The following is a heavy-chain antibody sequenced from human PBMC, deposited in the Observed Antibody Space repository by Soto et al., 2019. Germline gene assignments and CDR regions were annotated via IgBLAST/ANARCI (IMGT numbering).Heavy chain of an antibody. CDR1: GDSFSSNSAG. CDR2: TYYKSKWYY. V-gene: IGHV6-1*01. CDR3: ARGSWDDVSGHYYMDV. Sequence: SQTLSLTCDISGDSFSSNSAGWNWIRQTPSRGLEWLGRTYYKSKWYYNYAESVKSRITVSPDTSKNQFSLQLTSVTPEDTAAYYCARGSWDDVSGHYYMDVWDKGTTVTVSS. J-gene: IGHJ6*03. D-gene: IGHD1-26*01.